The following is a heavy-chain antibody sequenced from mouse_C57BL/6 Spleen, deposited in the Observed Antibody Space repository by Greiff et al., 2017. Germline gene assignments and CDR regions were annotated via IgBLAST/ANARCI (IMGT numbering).Heavy chain of an antibody. CDR3: ASHYGSITALFAY. D-gene: IGHD1-1*01. CDR2: IYPYNGVS. V-gene: IGHV1-31*01. CDR1: GYSFTGYS. J-gene: IGHJ3*01. Sequence: VQLQQSGPELVKPGASVTISCKASGYSFTGYSMHWVTQRHGNILDWIGDIYPYNGVSSYNQKFKGKATLTVDKSSSTAYMERRNLTSADSAVYYRASHYGSITALFAYWGQGTLVTVSA.